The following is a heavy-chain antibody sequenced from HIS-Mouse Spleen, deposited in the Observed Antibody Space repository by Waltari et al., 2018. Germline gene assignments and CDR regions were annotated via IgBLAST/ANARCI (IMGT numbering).Heavy chain of an antibody. J-gene: IGHJ4*02. D-gene: IGHD3-10*01. V-gene: IGHV3-53*02. CDR3: ARHYYYGSGSYYFDY. CDR2: IYSGGST. Sequence: EVQLVETGGGLIQPGGSLRLSCEASGFTVGSNYMRWVRRAPGKGLEWFSVIYSGGSTYYADSVKGRFTISRDNSKNTLYLQMNSLRAEDTAVYYCARHYYYGSGSYYFDYWGQGTLVTVSS. CDR1: GFTVGSNY.